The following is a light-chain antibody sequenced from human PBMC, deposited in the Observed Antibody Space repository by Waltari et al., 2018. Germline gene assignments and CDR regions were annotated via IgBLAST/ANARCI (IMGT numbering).Light chain of an antibody. CDR2: GAS. V-gene: IGKV3-20*01. CDR3: QLYGGSPLYT. CDR1: QSVKSSF. J-gene: IGKJ2*01. Sequence: EIVLTQSPGTLSLSPGERATLSCRASQSVKSSFLAWYQQKGGQPPRLLIFGASSRATGIPDRFSGSGSGTDFTLTISRLEPEDFAVYFCQLYGGSPLYTFGQGTKLEIK.